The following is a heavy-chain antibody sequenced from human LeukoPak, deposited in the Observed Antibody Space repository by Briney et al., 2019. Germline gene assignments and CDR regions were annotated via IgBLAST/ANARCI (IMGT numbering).Heavy chain of an antibody. CDR1: GFTFDDYA. D-gene: IGHD3-22*01. CDR2: INQDGSEK. J-gene: IGHJ4*02. V-gene: IGHV3-7*01. CDR3: ARGTMIGYYFDY. Sequence: PGGSPRLSCAASGFTFDDYAMHWVRQAPGKGLVWVANINQDGSEKYYVDSVKGRFTISRDNARNSLYLQMNSLRAGDTAVYYCARGTMIGYYFDYWGQGTLVTVSS.